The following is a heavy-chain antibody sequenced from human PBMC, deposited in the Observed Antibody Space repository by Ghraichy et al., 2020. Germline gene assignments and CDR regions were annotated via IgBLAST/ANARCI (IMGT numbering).Heavy chain of an antibody. V-gene: IGHV3-23*01. D-gene: IGHD3-10*01. CDR2: ISGSGGST. Sequence: GGSPRLSCAASGFTFSSYAMSWVRQAPGKGLEWVSAISGSGGSTYYADSVKGRFTISRDNSKNTLYLQMNSLRAEDTAVYYCAKAIVGSGSGEFDYWGQGTLVTVSS. CDR1: GFTFSSYA. J-gene: IGHJ4*02. CDR3: AKAIVGSGSGEFDY.